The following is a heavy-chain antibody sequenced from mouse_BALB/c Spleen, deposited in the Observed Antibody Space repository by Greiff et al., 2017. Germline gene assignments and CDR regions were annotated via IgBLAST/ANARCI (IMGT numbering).Heavy chain of an antibody. Sequence: VMLVESGPGLVAPSQSLSITCTVSGFSLTSYGVHWVRQPPGKGLEWLGVIWAGGSTNYNSALMSRLSISKDNSKSQVFLKMNSLQTDDTAMYYCARDNYDYAWFAYWGQGTLVTVSA. J-gene: IGHJ3*01. CDR1: GFSLTSYG. CDR2: IWAGGST. CDR3: ARDNYDYAWFAY. D-gene: IGHD2-4*01. V-gene: IGHV2-9*02.